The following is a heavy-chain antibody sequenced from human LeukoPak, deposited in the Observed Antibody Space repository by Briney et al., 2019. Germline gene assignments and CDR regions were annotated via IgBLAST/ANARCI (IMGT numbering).Heavy chain of an antibody. V-gene: IGHV3-21*04. J-gene: IGHJ3*02. CDR3: AKPTLGDVIDAFDI. Sequence: GGSLRLSCAASGFTFSSYSMNWVRQAPGKGLEWVSSISRTGSYIYYADSVKGRFTISRDNAQKSLYLQMNSLRAEDTAVYYCAKPTLGDVIDAFDIWGQGTMVTVSS. D-gene: IGHD3-10*01. CDR2: ISRTGSYI. CDR1: GFTFSSYS.